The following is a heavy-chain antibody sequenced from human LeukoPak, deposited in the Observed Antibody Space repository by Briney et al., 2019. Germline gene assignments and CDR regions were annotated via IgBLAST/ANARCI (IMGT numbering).Heavy chain of an antibody. CDR2: VYYRGSP. V-gene: IGHV4-39*01. Sequence: SETLSLTCTVSGGSISSRTYYWGWIRQSPGKGLEWIGSVYYRGSPHHNVALKSRVNVSVDTSKNQFFLKLTSVTAAETAVYYCARHGYYSGSQFDPWGQGTLVTVSS. CDR3: ARHGYYSGSQFDP. D-gene: IGHD3-10*01. CDR1: GGSISSRTYY. J-gene: IGHJ5*02.